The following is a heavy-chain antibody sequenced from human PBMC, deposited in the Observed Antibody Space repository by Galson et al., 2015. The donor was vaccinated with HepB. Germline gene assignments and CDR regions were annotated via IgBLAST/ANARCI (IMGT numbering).Heavy chain of an antibody. CDR3: ATAGAADSSSWYGDAFDI. J-gene: IGHJ3*02. D-gene: IGHD6-13*01. CDR1: GGSISSGGYY. CDR2: IYYSGST. V-gene: IGHV4-31*03. Sequence: LSLTCTVSGGSISSGGYYWSWIRQHPGKGLEWIGYIYYSGSTYYNPSLKSRVTISVDTSKNQFSLKLSSVTAADTAVYYCATAGAADSSSWYGDAFDIWGQGTMVTVSS.